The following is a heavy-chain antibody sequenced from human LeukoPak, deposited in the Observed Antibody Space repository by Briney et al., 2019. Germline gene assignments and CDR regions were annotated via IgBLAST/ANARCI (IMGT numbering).Heavy chain of an antibody. J-gene: IGHJ6*03. CDR3: ARATTVVTPGYYYYYMDV. D-gene: IGHD4-23*01. V-gene: IGHV1-18*01. CDR2: ISPYNGNI. Sequence: ASVKVSCKASGYTFTSYGISWVRQAPGEGLHWMGWISPYNGNINYAQKFQGRVSMTTDTSTSTAYMELRSLTSDDTAVYYCARATTVVTPGYYYYYMDVWGKGTTVTVSS. CDR1: GYTFTSYG.